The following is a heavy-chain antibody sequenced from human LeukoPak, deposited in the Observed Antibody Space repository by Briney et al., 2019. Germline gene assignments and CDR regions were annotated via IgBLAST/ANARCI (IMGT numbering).Heavy chain of an antibody. D-gene: IGHD4-23*01. J-gene: IGHJ4*02. CDR1: GGSISSSSYY. V-gene: IGHV4-39*01. CDR3: ARHDPVVTWGFDY. Sequence: SETLSLTCTVSGGSISSSSYYWGWIRQPPGKGLEWIGRIYYSGSTYYNPSLKSRVTISVDTSKNQFSLKLSSVTAADTAVYYCARHDPVVTWGFDYWGQGTLVTVSS. CDR2: IYYSGST.